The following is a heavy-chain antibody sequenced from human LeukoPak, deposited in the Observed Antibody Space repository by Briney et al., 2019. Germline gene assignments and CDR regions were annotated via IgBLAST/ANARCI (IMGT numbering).Heavy chain of an antibody. CDR3: ARDPMGTGALDY. Sequence: PSETLSLTCTVSGGSISSGGYYWSWIRQHPGQGLEWIGYIYYSGSTYYNPSLKSRITISVDTSKSQFSLKLSSVTAADTAVYYCARDPMGTGALDYWGQGTLVTVSS. CDR1: GGSISSGGYY. D-gene: IGHD2-8*01. V-gene: IGHV4-31*03. J-gene: IGHJ4*02. CDR2: IYYSGST.